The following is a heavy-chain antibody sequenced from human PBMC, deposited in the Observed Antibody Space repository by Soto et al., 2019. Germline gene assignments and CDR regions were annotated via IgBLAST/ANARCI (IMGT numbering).Heavy chain of an antibody. CDR1: GFTFSNAW. V-gene: IGHV3-15*01. J-gene: IGHJ4*02. D-gene: IGHD3-3*01. CDR3: TGGASPLFVVAGVDY. CDR2: IKSKTDGGTT. Sequence: PGGSLRLSCAASGFTFSNAWMSWVRQAPGKGLEWVGRIKSKTDGGTTDYAAPVKGRFTISRDDSKNTLYLQMNSLKTEDTAVYYCTGGASPLFVVAGVDYWGQGTLVTVCS.